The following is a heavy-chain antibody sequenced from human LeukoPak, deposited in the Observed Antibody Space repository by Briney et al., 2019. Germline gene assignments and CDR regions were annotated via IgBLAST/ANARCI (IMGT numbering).Heavy chain of an antibody. CDR3: ARHGPGRDGYIHQDY. V-gene: IGHV4-38-2*01. CDR2: IYHSGST. Sequence: SETLSLTCAVSGYSISSGYYWGWIRQPPGKGLEWIGSIYHSGSTYYNPSLKSRVTISVDTSKNQFSLKLSSVTAADTAVYYCARHGPGRDGYIHQDYWGQGTLVTVSS. CDR1: GYSISSGYY. D-gene: IGHD5-24*01. J-gene: IGHJ4*02.